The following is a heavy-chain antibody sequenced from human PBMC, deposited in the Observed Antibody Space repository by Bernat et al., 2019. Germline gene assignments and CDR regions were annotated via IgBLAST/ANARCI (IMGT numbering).Heavy chain of an antibody. CDR2: IRSKAYGGAT. V-gene: IGHV3-49*04. CDR1: GFTFGDYA. D-gene: IGHD3-10*01. CDR3: TRTDYCGAGSYDYYYYYMDV. Sequence: EVQLVESGGGLVQPGRSLRLSCTASGFTFGDYAMSWVRQAPGKGLEWVGFIRSKAYGGATEYAASVKGRVTISRDESKSIAYLQMDSLKTEDTAVYYCTRTDYCGAGSYDYYYYYMDVGGKGTTVTVSS. J-gene: IGHJ6*03.